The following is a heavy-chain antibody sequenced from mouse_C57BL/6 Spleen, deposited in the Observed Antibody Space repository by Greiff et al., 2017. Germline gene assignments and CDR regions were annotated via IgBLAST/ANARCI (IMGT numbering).Heavy chain of an antibody. J-gene: IGHJ2*01. V-gene: IGHV5-6*01. CDR2: ISSGGSYT. Sequence: EVKVVESGGDLVKPGGSLKLSCAASGFTFSSYGMSWVRQTPDKRLEWVATISSGGSYTYYPDSVKGRFTISRDNAKNTLYLQMSSLKSEDTAMYYCARHDGSNYFDYWGQGTTLTVSS. CDR1: GFTFSSYG. CDR3: ARHDGSNYFDY. D-gene: IGHD1-1*01.